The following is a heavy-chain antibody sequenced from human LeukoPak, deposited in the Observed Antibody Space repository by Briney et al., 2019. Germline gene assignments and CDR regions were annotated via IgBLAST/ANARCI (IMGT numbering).Heavy chain of an antibody. J-gene: IGHJ4*02. D-gene: IGHD2-8*01. CDR2: IYSGGST. CDR3: TRDVWGDRDNYFDC. Sequence: PGGSLRLSCVASGFIVSSNYMSWVRQAPGKGLEWVSVIYSGGSTYYAGSVKGRFTISRDNAKNTLYLEMNNLRAEDTAVYYCTRDVWGDRDNYFDCWGQGTLVTVSS. CDR1: GFIVSSNY. V-gene: IGHV3-53*01.